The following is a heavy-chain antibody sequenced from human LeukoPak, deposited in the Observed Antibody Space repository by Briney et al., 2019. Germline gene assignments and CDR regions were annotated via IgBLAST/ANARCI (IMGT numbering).Heavy chain of an antibody. V-gene: IGHV3-21*01. CDR3: ARGPGDYEQADAFDI. CDR1: GFTFHDYG. D-gene: IGHD4-17*01. J-gene: IGHJ3*02. Sequence: PGGSLRLSCVASGFTFHDYGMSWVRQAPGKGLEWVSSISSSSSYIYYADSVKGRFTISRDNAKNSLYLQMNSLRAEDTAVYYCARGPGDYEQADAFDIWGQGTMVTVSS. CDR2: ISSSSSYI.